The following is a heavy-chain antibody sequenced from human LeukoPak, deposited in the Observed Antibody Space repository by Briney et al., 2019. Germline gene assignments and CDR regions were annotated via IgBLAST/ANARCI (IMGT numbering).Heavy chain of an antibody. CDR2: INHSGST. CDR1: GGSFSGYY. Sequence: SGTLSLTCAVYGGSFSGYYWSWIRQPPGKGLEWIGEINHSGSTNYNPPLKSRVTISVDTSKNQFSLKLSSVTAADTAVYYCARSAYSYGYGYWGQGTLVTVSS. V-gene: IGHV4-34*01. J-gene: IGHJ4*02. CDR3: ARSAYSYGYGY. D-gene: IGHD5-18*01.